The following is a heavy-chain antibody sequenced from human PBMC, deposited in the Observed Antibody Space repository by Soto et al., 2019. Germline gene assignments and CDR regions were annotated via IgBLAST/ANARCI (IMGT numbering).Heavy chain of an antibody. CDR1: GYTFTSYG. CDR3: ARDPWGDYGGNFEYYFDY. V-gene: IGHV1-18*01. Sequence: GASVKVSCKASGYTFTSYGISWVRQAPGQRLEWMGWISAYNGNTNYAQKLQGRVTMTTDTSTSTAYMELRSLRSDDTAVYYCARDPWGDYGGNFEYYFDYWGQGTLVTVSS. D-gene: IGHD4-17*01. CDR2: ISAYNGNT. J-gene: IGHJ4*02.